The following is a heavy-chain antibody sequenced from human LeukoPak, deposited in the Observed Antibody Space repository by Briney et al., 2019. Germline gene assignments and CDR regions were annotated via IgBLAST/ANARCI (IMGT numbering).Heavy chain of an antibody. J-gene: IGHJ6*03. V-gene: IGHV4-59*01. Sequence: SETLSLTCTVSGGSISSYYWSWIRQPPGKGLEWIGYIYYSGSTNYNPSLKSRVTISVDTSKNQFSLKLSSVTAADTAVYYCARAVGGSGSYWCYYYYYMDVWGKGTTVTISS. CDR1: GGSISSYY. CDR2: IYYSGST. CDR3: ARAVGGSGSYWCYYYYYMDV. D-gene: IGHD3-10*01.